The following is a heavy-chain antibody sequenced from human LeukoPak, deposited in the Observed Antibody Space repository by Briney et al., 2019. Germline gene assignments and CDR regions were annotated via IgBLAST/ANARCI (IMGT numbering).Heavy chain of an antibody. CDR2: IYSVGST. D-gene: IGHD6-19*01. V-gene: IGHV3-53*01. Sequence: QSGGSLRLSCAPSGFTVGSNYMRWVRPTPGEWLVRVSVIYSVGSTFSADPVTGRFTISGDNSKNTLYLQMNSPRAEDTAVYYFASGSRVAGTFDYWGQGTLVTVSS. CDR3: ASGSRVAGTFDY. CDR1: GFTVGSNY. J-gene: IGHJ4*02.